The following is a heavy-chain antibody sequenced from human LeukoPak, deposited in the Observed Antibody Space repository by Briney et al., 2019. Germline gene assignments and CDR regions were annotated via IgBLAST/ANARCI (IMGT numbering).Heavy chain of an antibody. D-gene: IGHD1-14*01. CDR3: ARDSTWEPRIVY. CDR1: GFTFSSYE. Sequence: GGSLRLSCTASGFTFSSYEMNWVRQAPGKGLELVSYISNSDSTIYYADSVKGRFTISRDNAKNSLYLQMNSLRAEDTAVYYCARDSTWEPRIVYWGQGTLVTVSS. V-gene: IGHV3-48*03. CDR2: ISNSDSTI. J-gene: IGHJ4*02.